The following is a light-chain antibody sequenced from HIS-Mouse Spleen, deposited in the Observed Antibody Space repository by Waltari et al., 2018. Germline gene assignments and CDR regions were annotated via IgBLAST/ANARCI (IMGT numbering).Light chain of an antibody. Sequence: SYELTQPPPVSVPPGQTPRITCPGDAFPKKYAYWYQQKSGQAPVLVIYEDSKRPSGIPERFSGSSSGTMATLTISGAQVEDEADYYCYSTDSSGNHRVFGGGTKLTVL. J-gene: IGLJ2*01. CDR3: YSTDSSGNHRV. CDR1: AFPKKY. CDR2: EDS. V-gene: IGLV3-10*01.